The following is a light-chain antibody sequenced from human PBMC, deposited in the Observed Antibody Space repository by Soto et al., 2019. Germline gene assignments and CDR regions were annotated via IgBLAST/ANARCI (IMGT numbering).Light chain of an antibody. CDR3: SSYTSSTTRV. V-gene: IGLV2-14*01. CDR1: SSDDGGYNY. J-gene: IGLJ3*02. CDR2: EVS. Sequence: QSVLTQPASVSGSPGQLITISCTGTSSDDGGYNYVSWYQRHPGKAPELIIYEVSYRPSGVSNRFSGSKSGNTASLTISGLQAEDEADYYCSSYTSSTTRVFGGGTKLTVL.